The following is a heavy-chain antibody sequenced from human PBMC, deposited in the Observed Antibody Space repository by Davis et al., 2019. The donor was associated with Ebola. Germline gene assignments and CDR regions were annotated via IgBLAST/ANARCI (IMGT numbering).Heavy chain of an antibody. CDR2: ISYDGSNK. D-gene: IGHD6-6*01. Sequence: GESLKISCAASGFTFSSYGMHRVRQAPGKGLEWVAVISYDGSNKYYADSVKGRFTISRDNSKNTLYLQMNSLRAEDTAVYYCAKGAALNYWGQGTLVTVSS. V-gene: IGHV3-30*18. CDR1: GFTFSSYG. CDR3: AKGAALNY. J-gene: IGHJ4*02.